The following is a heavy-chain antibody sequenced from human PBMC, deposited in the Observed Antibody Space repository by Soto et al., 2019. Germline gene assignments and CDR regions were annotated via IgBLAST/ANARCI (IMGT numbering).Heavy chain of an antibody. V-gene: IGHV1-69*06. CDR3: AREEVSSWHYYYYYGMDV. D-gene: IGHD6-13*01. Sequence: GASVKVSCKASGGTFSSYAISWVRQAPGQGLEWMGGIIPIFGTANYAQKFQGRVTITADKSTSTAYMELSSLRSEDTAVYYCAREEVSSWHYYYYYGMDVRGQGTTVTVSS. CDR2: IIPIFGTA. CDR1: GGTFSSYA. J-gene: IGHJ6*02.